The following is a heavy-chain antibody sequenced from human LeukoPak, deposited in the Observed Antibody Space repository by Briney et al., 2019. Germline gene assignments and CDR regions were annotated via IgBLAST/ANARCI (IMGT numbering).Heavy chain of an antibody. D-gene: IGHD6-13*01. CDR3: ARVGHIVAAGTYHY. J-gene: IGHJ4*02. CDR1: GGSICSYY. Sequence: PSETLSLTCTVSGGSICSYYWSWIRQPPGEGLEWIGNIFYSGSPNYKSSLKSRVTTSFDTSKNQFSLKLSSVTAADTAVYYCARVGHIVAAGTYHYWGQGTLVTVSS. V-gene: IGHV4-59*08. CDR2: IFYSGSP.